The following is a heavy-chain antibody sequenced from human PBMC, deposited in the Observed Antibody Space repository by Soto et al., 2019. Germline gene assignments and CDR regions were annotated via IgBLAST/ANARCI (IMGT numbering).Heavy chain of an antibody. CDR1: GGTFSSYA. V-gene: IGHV1-69*13. CDR3: ALGPPGKVVPAAILGWFDP. CDR2: IIPIFGTA. Sequence: GASVKVSCKASGGTFSSYAISWVRQAPGQGLEWMGGIIPIFGTANYAQKFQGRVTITADESTSTAYMELSSLRPEDTAVYYCALGPPGKVVPAAILGWFDPWGQGTLVTVSS. J-gene: IGHJ5*02. D-gene: IGHD2-2*02.